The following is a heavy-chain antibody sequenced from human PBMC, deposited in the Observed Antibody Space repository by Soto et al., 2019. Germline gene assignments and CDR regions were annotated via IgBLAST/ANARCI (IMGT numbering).Heavy chain of an antibody. J-gene: IGHJ1*01. CDR3: ARAHPAEYFQH. V-gene: IGHV3-66*01. Sequence: GGSLRLSCAASGFTFSTYSMNWVRQAPGKGLEWVSVIYSGGSTYYADSVKGRFTISRDNSKNTPYLQMNSLRAEDTAVYYCARAHPAEYFQHWGQGTLVTVSS. CDR2: IYSGGST. CDR1: GFTFSTYS.